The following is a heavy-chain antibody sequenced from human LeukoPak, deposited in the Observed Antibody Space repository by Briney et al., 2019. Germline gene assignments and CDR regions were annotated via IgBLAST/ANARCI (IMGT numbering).Heavy chain of an antibody. CDR3: AKSGTSGSSNPFDY. Sequence: QTGGSLRLSCAASGFTFSSYGMSWVRQAPGKGLEWVSAISGSGGSTYYADSVKGRFTISGDNSKNTLYLQMNSLRAEDTAVYYCAKSGTSGSSNPFDYWGQGTLVTVSS. V-gene: IGHV3-23*01. CDR2: ISGSGGST. J-gene: IGHJ4*02. CDR1: GFTFSSYG. D-gene: IGHD1-26*01.